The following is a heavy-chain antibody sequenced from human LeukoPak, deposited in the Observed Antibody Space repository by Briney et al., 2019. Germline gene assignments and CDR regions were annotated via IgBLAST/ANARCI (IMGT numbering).Heavy chain of an antibody. CDR2: IIPILGIA. CDR1: GGTFSSYA. V-gene: IGHV1-69*04. Sequence: ASVKVSCKASGGTFSSYAISWVRQAPGQGLEWMGRIIPILGIANYAQKFQGRVTITADKSTSTAYMELSSLRSEDTAVYYCARGRGYGGYDAFDIWGQGTMVTVSS. D-gene: IGHD5-12*01. CDR3: ARGRGYGGYDAFDI. J-gene: IGHJ3*02.